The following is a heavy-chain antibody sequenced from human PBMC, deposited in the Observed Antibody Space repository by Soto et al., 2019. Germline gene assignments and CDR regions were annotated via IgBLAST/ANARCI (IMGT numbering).Heavy chain of an antibody. CDR3: ASRYGSEPYYYMDV. Sequence: QVQLVQSGAEVKKPGSSVKVSCKASGGTFSSYTIIWVRQAPGQGLEWMGRIIPILGIANYAQKFQGRVTITADKSTSTAYMELSSLRSEDTAVYYCASRYGSEPYYYMDVWGKGTTVTVSS. CDR1: GGTFSSYT. V-gene: IGHV1-69*02. J-gene: IGHJ6*03. CDR2: IIPILGIA. D-gene: IGHD3-10*01.